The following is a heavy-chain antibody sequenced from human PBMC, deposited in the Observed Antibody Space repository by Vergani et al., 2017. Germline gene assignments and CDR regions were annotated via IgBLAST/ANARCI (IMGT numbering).Heavy chain of an antibody. D-gene: IGHD3-3*01. Sequence: QVQLQESGPGLVKPSETLSLTCTVSGGSISSYYWSWIRQPPGKGLEWIGYIYYSGSTNYNPSLKSRVTISVDTSKNQFSLKLSSVTAADTAVYYCARSQYDFWSGLHSYFDYWGQGTQVTVSS. J-gene: IGHJ4*02. V-gene: IGHV4-59*01. CDR3: ARSQYDFWSGLHSYFDY. CDR2: IYYSGST. CDR1: GGSISSYY.